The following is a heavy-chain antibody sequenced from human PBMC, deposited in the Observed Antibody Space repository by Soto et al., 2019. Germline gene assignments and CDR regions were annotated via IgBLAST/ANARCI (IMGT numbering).Heavy chain of an antibody. CDR2: ISWNSGSI. V-gene: IGHV3-9*01. J-gene: IGHJ6*02. Sequence: GGSLRLSCAASGFTFDDYAMHWVRQAPGKGLEWVSGISWNSGSIGYADSVKGRFTISRDNAKNSLYLQMNSLRAEDTALYYCAKDNRQQLGYGMDVWGQGTTVTVSS. CDR3: AKDNRQQLGYGMDV. CDR1: GFTFDDYA. D-gene: IGHD6-13*01.